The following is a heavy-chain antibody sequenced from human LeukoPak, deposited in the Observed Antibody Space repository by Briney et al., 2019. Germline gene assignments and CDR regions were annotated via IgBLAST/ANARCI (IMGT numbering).Heavy chain of an antibody. D-gene: IGHD3-9*01. V-gene: IGHV3-21*01. CDR2: ISSSSSYI. CDR3: ARDRPLRYFDWLFYDAFDI. CDR1: GFTFSSYS. J-gene: IGHJ3*02. Sequence: GGSLRLSCAASGFTFSSYSMNWVRQAPGKGLEWVSSISSSSSYIYYADSVKGRFTISRDNAKNSLYLQMNSLRAEDTAVYYCARDRPLRYFDWLFYDAFDIWGQGTMVTVSS.